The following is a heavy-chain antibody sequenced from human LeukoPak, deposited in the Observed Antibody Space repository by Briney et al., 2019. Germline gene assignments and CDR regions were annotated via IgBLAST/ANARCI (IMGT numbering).Heavy chain of an antibody. Sequence: ASVKVSCKASGYSFSGHYMHWVRQAPGQGLEWMGWISPNSGGTNYAQKFQGRVTMTRDTSISTAYMELSRLRSDDTAVYYCARGSRIVGATIGLSSLFYWGQGTLVTVSS. CDR1: GYSFSGHY. D-gene: IGHD1-26*01. J-gene: IGHJ4*02. CDR3: ARGSRIVGATIGLSSLFY. V-gene: IGHV1-2*02. CDR2: ISPNSGGT.